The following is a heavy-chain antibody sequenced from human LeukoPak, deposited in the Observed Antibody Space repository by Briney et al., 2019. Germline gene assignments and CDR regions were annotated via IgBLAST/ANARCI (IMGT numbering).Heavy chain of an antibody. CDR1: GYSISSGYY. V-gene: IGHV4-38-2*02. D-gene: IGHD3-22*01. CDR3: ARSYYDSSGYYYEVGNWFDP. CDR2: IYHSGST. J-gene: IGHJ5*02. Sequence: SETLSLTCTVSGYSISSGYYWGWIRQPPGKGLEWIGSIYHSGSTYYNPSLKSRVTISVDTSKNQFSLKLSSVTAADTAVYYCARSYYDSSGYYYEVGNWFDPWGQGTLVTVSS.